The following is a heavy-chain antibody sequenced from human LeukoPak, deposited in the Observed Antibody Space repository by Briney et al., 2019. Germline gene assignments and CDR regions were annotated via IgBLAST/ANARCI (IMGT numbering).Heavy chain of an antibody. Sequence: PGGSLGPSFAAPGLTFSSNYWTGFRRPPGKGLSWVSVIYSGGSTYYADSVKGRFTISRDNSKNTLYLQMNSPRAEDTAVYYCATVYSSSWYFNYWGQGTLVTVSS. CDR3: ATVYSSSWYFNY. V-gene: IGHV3-53*01. J-gene: IGHJ4*02. D-gene: IGHD6-13*01. CDR2: IYSGGST. CDR1: GLTFSSNY.